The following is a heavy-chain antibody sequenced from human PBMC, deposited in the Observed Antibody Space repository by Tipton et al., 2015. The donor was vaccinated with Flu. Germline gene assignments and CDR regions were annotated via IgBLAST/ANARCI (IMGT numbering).Heavy chain of an antibody. D-gene: IGHD2-15*01. J-gene: IGHJ6*03. CDR3: ARAGGGRIYYYYYMDV. CDR2: IYYSGST. V-gene: IGHV4-61*01. CDR1: GGSVSSGSYY. Sequence: TLSLTCTVSGGSVSSGSYYWSWIRQPPGKGLEWIGYIYYSGSTNYNPSLKSRVTISVDTSKNQFSLKLSSVTAADTAVYYCARAGGGRIYYYYYMDVWGKGTTVTVSS.